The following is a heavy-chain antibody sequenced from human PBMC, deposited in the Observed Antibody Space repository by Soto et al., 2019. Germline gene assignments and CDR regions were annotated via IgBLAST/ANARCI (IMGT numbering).Heavy chain of an antibody. V-gene: IGHV1-46*01. D-gene: IGHD2-15*01. J-gene: IGHJ4*02. CDR3: ARVRGGGSEYFFDY. CDR2: INPSGGTT. Sequence: ASVKFSCKSSGYTFTRYNVHWVRQAPGQGLEWMAIINPSGGTTYYVQKFEGRVTLTTDTSTSTVYMELSSLRSDDTAVYYCARVRGGGSEYFFDYWGQGKLVTGSS. CDR1: GYTFTRYN.